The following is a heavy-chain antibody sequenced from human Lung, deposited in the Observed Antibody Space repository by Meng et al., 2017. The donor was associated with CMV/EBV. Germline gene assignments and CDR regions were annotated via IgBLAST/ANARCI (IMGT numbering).Heavy chain of an antibody. D-gene: IGHD2-8*02. CDR3: VKSSTWDCSGGVCHFDY. Sequence: SLKIPCAASGVNFDDYAMHWVRQAPGKGLEWISYFNWNNTYIGYADAVKGRFFIPRDNDRKSLYLKMNSLGHEEDALYFCVKSSTWDCSGGVCHFDYWGQGARVTVSS. J-gene: IGHJ4*02. CDR2: FNWNNTYI. V-gene: IGHV3-9*01. CDR1: GVNFDDYA.